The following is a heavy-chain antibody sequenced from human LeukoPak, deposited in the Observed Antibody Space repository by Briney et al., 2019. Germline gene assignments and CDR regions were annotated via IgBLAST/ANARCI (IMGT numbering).Heavy chain of an antibody. J-gene: IGHJ4*02. D-gene: IGHD3-3*01. Sequence: GGSLRLSCAASGFTFSSYSMNWVRQAPGKGLEWVSGISWNSGSIGYADSVKGRFTISRDNAKNSLYLQMNSLRAEDMALYYCAKGDFWSGYRFDYWGQGTLVTVSS. CDR3: AKGDFWSGYRFDY. V-gene: IGHV3-9*03. CDR2: ISWNSGSI. CDR1: GFTFSSYS.